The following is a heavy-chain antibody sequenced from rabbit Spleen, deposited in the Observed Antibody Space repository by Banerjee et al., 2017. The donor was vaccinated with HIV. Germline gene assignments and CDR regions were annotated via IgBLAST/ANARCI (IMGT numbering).Heavy chain of an antibody. V-gene: IGHV1S40*01. D-gene: IGHD1-1*01. CDR1: GFSFSSSDY. Sequence: QSLEESGGDLVKPGASLTLTCTASGFSFSSSDYMCWVRQAPGKGLEWIACAYAGSSGSTYSATWAKGRFTISKTSSTTVTLQVTSLTDADTATYFCARDLVAVIGWNFNLWGQGTLVTVS. J-gene: IGHJ4*01. CDR2: AYAGSSGST. CDR3: ARDLVAVIGWNFNL.